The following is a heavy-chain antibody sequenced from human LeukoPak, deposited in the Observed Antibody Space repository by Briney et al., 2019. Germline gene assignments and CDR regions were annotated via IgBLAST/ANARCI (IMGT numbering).Heavy chain of an antibody. CDR1: LFTPTEYG. Sequence: VGSLRLSCTMSLFTPTEYGIQCVPHAPDEGLEWAAFISHDVVIKNFAASVMGRFTFSRDASKNTVSLQINTWRLQNPPVYNVAKNVRAEGHIYFDYWGQGTMVSVSS. CDR3: AKNVRAEGHIYFDY. J-gene: IGHJ4*02. V-gene: IGHV3-30*02. D-gene: IGHD3-10*02. CDR2: ISHDVVIK.